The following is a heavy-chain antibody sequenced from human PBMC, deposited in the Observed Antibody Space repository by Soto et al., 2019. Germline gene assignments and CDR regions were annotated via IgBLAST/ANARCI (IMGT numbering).Heavy chain of an antibody. CDR3: ARDRLVAGIGEGYFDY. V-gene: IGHV3-48*01. J-gene: IGHJ4*02. CDR2: ISSSSSTI. CDR1: GFTFSSYS. D-gene: IGHD6-19*01. Sequence: GGSLRLSCAASGFTFSSYSMNWVRQAPGKGLEWVSYISSSSSTIYYADSVKGRFTISIDNAKNSLYLQMNSLRSEDTAVYYCARDRLVAGIGEGYFDYWGQGTLVTVSS.